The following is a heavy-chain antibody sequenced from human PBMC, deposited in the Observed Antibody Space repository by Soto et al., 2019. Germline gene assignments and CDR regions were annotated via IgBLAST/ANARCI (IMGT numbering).Heavy chain of an antibody. Sequence: QVRLVQSGAEVKKPGASVKVSCKASGYTFITYGVSWVRQAPGQGLDWLGWISTYNGNTRYAERLQRRVTMTTDTTTKTAYMELRNLRSADTAVYYCARGPTDYYDNSANDFLDSGGQGPLVPFS. CDR1: GYTFITYG. D-gene: IGHD3-22*01. J-gene: IGHJ4*02. V-gene: IGHV1-18*01. CDR3: ARGPTDYYDNSANDFLDS. CDR2: ISTYNGNT.